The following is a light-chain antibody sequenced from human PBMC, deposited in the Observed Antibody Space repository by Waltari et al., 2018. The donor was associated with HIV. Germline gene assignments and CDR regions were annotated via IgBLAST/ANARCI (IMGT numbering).Light chain of an antibody. J-gene: IGKJ2*01. Sequence: DFVMTQSPLSLPVTPGEPASISCRSSQSLLQRNGYNYLDWYLQKPGQSPQLLIYLGSNRASGVPDRFSGSGSGTDFTLKISRVEAEDVGVYYCMQALQSPFTFGQGTKLEIK. V-gene: IGKV2-28*01. CDR2: LGS. CDR3: MQALQSPFT. CDR1: QSLLQRNGYNY.